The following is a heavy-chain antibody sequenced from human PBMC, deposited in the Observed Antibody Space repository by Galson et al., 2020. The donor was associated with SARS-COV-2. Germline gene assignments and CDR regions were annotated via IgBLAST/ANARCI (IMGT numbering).Heavy chain of an antibody. J-gene: IGHJ4*02. D-gene: IGHD3-3*01. CDR1: QITIASNE. CDR2: ISISGNTI. V-gene: IGHV3-48*03. CDR3: AGAEWYRGRSPHFGY. Sequence: GGSLRLSCAASQITIASNEMNWVRHAPGKGLEWVSSISISGNTIYYGDSARGRFSISRDNTKNSLYLQMNSLRAEETAIYYCAGAEWYRGRSPHFGYWGQGTLVTVSA.